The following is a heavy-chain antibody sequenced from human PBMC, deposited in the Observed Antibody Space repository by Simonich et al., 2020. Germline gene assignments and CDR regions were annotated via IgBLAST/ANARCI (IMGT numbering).Heavy chain of an antibody. CDR1: GFTFSSYE. CDR3: ARDFRLQLVEIGTYYYYGMDV. CDR2: ISSIGSTI. Sequence: EVQLVESGGGLVQPGGSLRLSCAASGFTFSSYEMNWVRRAPGKGLEWDSYISSIGSTIYYANSGKSRFTNSRYNAKNSLYLQMNSLRAEDTAVYYCARDFRLQLVEIGTYYYYGMDVWGQGTTVTVSS. D-gene: IGHD6-6*01. V-gene: IGHV3-48*03. J-gene: IGHJ6*02.